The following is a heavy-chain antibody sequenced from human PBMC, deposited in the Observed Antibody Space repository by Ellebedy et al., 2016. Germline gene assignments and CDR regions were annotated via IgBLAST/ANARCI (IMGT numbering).Heavy chain of an antibody. Sequence: SVKVSXXASGGTFSSDAISWVRQAPGQGLAWMGGIIPVFGVPYYAQSFQGRVTITADESTSTGYMELSSLTSEDTAVYYCATERGTAVANPDSWGQGTLVTVSS. CDR1: GGTFSSDA. D-gene: IGHD6-19*01. J-gene: IGHJ4*02. CDR2: IIPVFGVP. CDR3: ATERGTAVANPDS. V-gene: IGHV1-69*13.